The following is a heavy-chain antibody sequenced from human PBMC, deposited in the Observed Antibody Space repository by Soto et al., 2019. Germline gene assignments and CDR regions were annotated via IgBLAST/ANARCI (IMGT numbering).Heavy chain of an antibody. D-gene: IGHD2-15*01. CDR1: GGSISSYY. J-gene: IGHJ5*02. CDR3: ARDGVYCSGGSCYGNWFDP. V-gene: IGHV4-59*01. Sequence: SETLSLTCTVSGGSISSYYWSWIRQPPGKGLEWIGYIYYSGSTNYNPSLKSRVTISVDTSKNQFSLKLSSVTAADTAVYYCARDGVYCSGGSCYGNWFDPWGQGTLVTVPQ. CDR2: IYYSGST.